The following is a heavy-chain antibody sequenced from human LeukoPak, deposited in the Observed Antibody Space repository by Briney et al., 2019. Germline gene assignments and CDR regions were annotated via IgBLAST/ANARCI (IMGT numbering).Heavy chain of an antibody. V-gene: IGHV3-23*01. CDR2: IIDSGNSI. CDR1: GFTFSSCA. CDR3: AKDPIFSGSYGVFDY. D-gene: IGHD1-26*01. Sequence: GGSLRLSCAASGFTFSSCAMSWVRQAPGKGLEWVSTIIDSGNSIYYADSAEGRFTISRDDSKNTLYLQMNSLRAGDTAVYYCAKDPIFSGSYGVFDYWGLGTLVTVSS. J-gene: IGHJ4*02.